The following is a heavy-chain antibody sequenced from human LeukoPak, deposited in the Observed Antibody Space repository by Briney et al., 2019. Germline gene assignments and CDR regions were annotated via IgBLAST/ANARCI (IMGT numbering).Heavy chain of an antibody. D-gene: IGHD6-19*01. CDR1: GVSISSSN. CDR2: ISGSGGST. CDR3: AKGRYLAVAPAGDFQH. J-gene: IGHJ1*01. Sequence: PSGTLSLTCAVSGVSISSSNWWSWVRQAPGKGLEWVSAISGSGGSTYYADSVKGRFTISRDNSKNTLYLQMNSLRAEDTAVYYCAKGRYLAVAPAGDFQHWGQGTLVTVSS. V-gene: IGHV3-23*01.